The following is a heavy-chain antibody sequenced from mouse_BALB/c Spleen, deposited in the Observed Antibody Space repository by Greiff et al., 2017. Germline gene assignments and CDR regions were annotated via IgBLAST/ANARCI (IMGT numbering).Heavy chain of an antibody. J-gene: IGHJ4*01. CDR2: ISSGSSTI. CDR1: GFTFSSFG. CDR3: ARYRQAMDY. V-gene: IGHV5-17*02. D-gene: IGHD6-1*01. Sequence: EVQLQESGGGLVQPGGSRKLSCAASGFTFSSFGMHWVRQAPEKGLEWVAYISSGSSTIYYADTVKGRFTISRDNPKNTLFLQMTSLRSEDTAMYYCARYRQAMDYWGKGTSVTVSS.